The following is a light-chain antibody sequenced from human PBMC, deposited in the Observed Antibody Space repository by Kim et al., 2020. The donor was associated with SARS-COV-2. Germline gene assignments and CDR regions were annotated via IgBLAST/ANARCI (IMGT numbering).Light chain of an antibody. CDR2: GAS. CDR1: QDIGDN. CDR3: QQYDDGWW. J-gene: IGKJ1*01. V-gene: IGKV3-15*01. Sequence: TQSPDTLSMSLGESATFFCRASQDIGDNLAWYQQTNGQAPRALIYGASTRATGVPDRVKGSGSGTDFSLTISSLQSEDLGLYFCQQYDDGWWFGQGTKVDIK.